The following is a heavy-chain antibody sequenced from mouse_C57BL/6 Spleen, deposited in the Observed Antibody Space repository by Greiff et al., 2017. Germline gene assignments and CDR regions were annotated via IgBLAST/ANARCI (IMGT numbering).Heavy chain of an antibody. D-gene: IGHD2-4*01. CDR3: ARFIYDYPGAMDY. CDR2: IYPGDGDT. Sequence: QVQLQQSGPELVKPGASVKISCKASGYAFSSSWMNWVKQRPGKGLEWIGRIYPGDGDTNYNGKFKGKATLTADKSSSTAYMQLSSLTSEDSAVYFCARFIYDYPGAMDYWGQGTSVTVSS. V-gene: IGHV1-82*01. CDR1: GYAFSSSW. J-gene: IGHJ4*01.